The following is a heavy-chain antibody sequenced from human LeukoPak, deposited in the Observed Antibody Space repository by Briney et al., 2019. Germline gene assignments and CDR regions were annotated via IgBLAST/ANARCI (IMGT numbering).Heavy chain of an antibody. D-gene: IGHD3-16*02. CDR2: IYVTGT. J-gene: IGHJ6*03. Sequence: PSETLSLTCAVYGGSFSGYDWSWIRQPPGKGLEWIGYIYVTGTRYNPYLQSRVTISVDRSRNQFFLKMSSVTAADTAEYYCARHIGGGIEDMDVWGKGTKVIVSS. V-gene: IGHV4-59*08. CDR3: ARHIGGGIEDMDV. CDR1: GGSFSGYD.